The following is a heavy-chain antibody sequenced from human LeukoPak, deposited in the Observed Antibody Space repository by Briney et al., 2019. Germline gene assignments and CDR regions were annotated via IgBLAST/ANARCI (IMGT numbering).Heavy chain of an antibody. CDR3: ARDQDIAAAGTWFDP. J-gene: IGHJ5*02. CDR1: GFTFSSYS. D-gene: IGHD6-13*01. Sequence: GGSLRLSCAASGFTFSSYSMNWVRQAPGKGLEWVSSISSSSSYIYYADSVKGRFTISRDNAENSLYLQMNSLRAEDTAVYYCARDQDIAAAGTWFDPWGQGTLVTVSS. V-gene: IGHV3-21*01. CDR2: ISSSSSYI.